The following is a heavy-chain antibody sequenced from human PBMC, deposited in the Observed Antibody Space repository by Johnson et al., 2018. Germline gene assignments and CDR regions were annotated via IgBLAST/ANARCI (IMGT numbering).Heavy chain of an antibody. CDR2: INHSGST. CDR3: ARGGDDDYYYMDV. V-gene: IGHV4-34*01. D-gene: IGHD3-16*01. CDR1: GGSFSGYY. J-gene: IGHJ6*03. Sequence: QVQLQQWGAGLLKPSETXSLTCTVYGGSFSGYYWSWIRQPPGKGLEWIGEINHSGSTNYNPSLKSRVTISVDTSKNQFSRKLSSVTAADTAVYYCARGGDDDYYYMDVWGKGTTVTVSS.